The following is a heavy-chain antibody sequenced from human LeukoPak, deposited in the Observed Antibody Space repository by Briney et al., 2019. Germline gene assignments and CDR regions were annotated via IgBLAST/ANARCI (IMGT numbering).Heavy chain of an antibody. D-gene: IGHD6-13*01. CDR2: ISGSGGST. V-gene: IGHV3-23*01. CDR1: GFTFSSYA. Sequence: GGSLRLSCAASGFTFSSYAMSWVRQAPGKGLEWVSAISGSGGSTYYADSVKGRFTISRDNAKNSLYLQVNSLRAEDTAVYYCARDSDSWYTPDAFDIWGQGTMVTVSS. J-gene: IGHJ3*02. CDR3: ARDSDSWYTPDAFDI.